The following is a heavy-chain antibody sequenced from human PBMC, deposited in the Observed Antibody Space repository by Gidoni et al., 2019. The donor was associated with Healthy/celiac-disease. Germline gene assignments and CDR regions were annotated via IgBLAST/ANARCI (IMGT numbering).Heavy chain of an antibody. CDR2: ISSSSSYI. CDR3: VTYDSSGYYYDD. D-gene: IGHD3-22*01. Sequence: EVQLVESGGGLVKPGGSLRLSCAASGFPFSSYSMNWVRQAPGKGLEWVSSISSSSSYIYYADSVKGRFTISRDNAKNSLYLQMNSLRAEDTAVYYCVTYDSSGYYYDDWGQGTLVTVSS. V-gene: IGHV3-21*01. CDR1: GFPFSSYS. J-gene: IGHJ4*02.